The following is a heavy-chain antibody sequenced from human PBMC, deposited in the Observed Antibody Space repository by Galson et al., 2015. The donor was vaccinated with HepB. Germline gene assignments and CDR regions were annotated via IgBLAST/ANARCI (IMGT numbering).Heavy chain of an antibody. CDR2: VTSNSVYT. Sequence: SLRLSCAASGFIFNGYSMNWVRQAPGKGLEWVASVTSNSVYTYYADSVQGRFTISRDNAKSTLSLQMNSLRAEDTGVYYCARASYCSSSSCYLGYWGQGALVTVSS. J-gene: IGHJ4*02. CDR3: ARASYCSSSSCYLGY. V-gene: IGHV3-21*01. CDR1: GFIFNGYS. D-gene: IGHD2-2*01.